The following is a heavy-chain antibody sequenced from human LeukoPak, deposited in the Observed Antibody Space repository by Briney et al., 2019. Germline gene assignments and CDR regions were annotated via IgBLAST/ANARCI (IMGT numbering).Heavy chain of an antibody. Sequence: GASVKVSCKASGYTFTSYYMHWVRQAPGQGLEWMGIINPSGGRTSYAQKLQGRVTMTTDTSTSTAYMELRSLRSDDTAVYYCAREPQNVDTAMVDYWGQGTLVTVSS. CDR3: AREPQNVDTAMVDY. CDR2: INPSGGRT. CDR1: GYTFTSYY. D-gene: IGHD5-18*01. V-gene: IGHV1-46*01. J-gene: IGHJ4*02.